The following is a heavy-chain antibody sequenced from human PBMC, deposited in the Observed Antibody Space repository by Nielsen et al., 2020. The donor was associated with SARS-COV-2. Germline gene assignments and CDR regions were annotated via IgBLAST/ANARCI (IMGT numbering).Heavy chain of an antibody. V-gene: IGHV1-8*01. Sequence: ASVKVSCKASGYTFTSYDINWVRQATGQGLEWMGWMNPNSGNTGYAQKFQGRVTMTRNTSISTAYMELSSLRSEDTAVYYCARVIYYDSSGRTDMDVWGQGTTVTVSS. D-gene: IGHD3-22*01. CDR1: GYTFTSYD. J-gene: IGHJ6*02. CDR2: MNPNSGNT. CDR3: ARVIYYDSSGRTDMDV.